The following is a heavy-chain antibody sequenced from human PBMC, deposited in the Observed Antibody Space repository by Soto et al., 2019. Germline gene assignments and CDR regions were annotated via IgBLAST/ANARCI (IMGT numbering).Heavy chain of an antibody. CDR1: GFSFSSYG. CDR2: IWYDGSQK. J-gene: IGHJ4*02. D-gene: IGHD2-2*01. CDR3: ARDRLGYTTSHVLDY. Sequence: QVQLVESGGGVVQPGRSLRLSCAASGFSFSSYGMHWVRQAPGKGLEWVAVIWYDGSQKYLADSVKGRFTISRDNSKNTLFLQMNSLRAEDTAVYFCARDRLGYTTSHVLDYWGQGTLVAVSS. V-gene: IGHV3-33*01.